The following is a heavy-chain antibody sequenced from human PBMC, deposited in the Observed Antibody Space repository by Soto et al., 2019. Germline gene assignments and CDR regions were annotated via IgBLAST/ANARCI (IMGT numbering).Heavy chain of an antibody. CDR3: ARESEERGGYTHGLDY. D-gene: IGHD5-12*01. J-gene: IGHJ4*02. CDR1: GGSISSGGYY. V-gene: IGHV4-31*03. CDR2: IYYSGST. Sequence: QVQLQEPGPGLVKPSQTLSLTCTVSGGSISSGGYYWSWIRQHPGKGLEWIGYIYYSGSTYYNPSLKSRVTIAVDTSKNQFARKLGSVTAADTAVYYCARESEERGGYTHGLDYWGQGTLVTVSS.